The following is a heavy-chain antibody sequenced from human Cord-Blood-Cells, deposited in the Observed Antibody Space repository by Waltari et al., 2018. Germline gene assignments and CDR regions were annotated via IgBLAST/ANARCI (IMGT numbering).Heavy chain of an antibody. CDR2: IYYSGST. Sequence: QLQLQESGPGLVKPSETLSLTCTVSGGSISSSSYYWGWIRQPPGKGLEWIGSIYYSGSTYYNPSLKSRVTISVDTSKNQFSLKLSSVTAADTAVYYCARDADTAMVHEAFDIWGQGTMVTVSS. CDR3: ARDADTAMVHEAFDI. CDR1: GGSISSSSYY. V-gene: IGHV4-39*02. D-gene: IGHD5-18*01. J-gene: IGHJ3*02.